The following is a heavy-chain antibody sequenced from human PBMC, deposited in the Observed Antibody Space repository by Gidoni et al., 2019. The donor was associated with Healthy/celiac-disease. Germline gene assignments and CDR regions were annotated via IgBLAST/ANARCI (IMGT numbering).Heavy chain of an antibody. Sequence: QVQLVKSGGGVVQPGRSLRLSCAASGFTFSTYGMHWVRQAPGKGLEWVAVISYDGSTTYYADSVKGRCTISRDNSKHTLYLQMNSLRAEDTAVYYCAKDHYYYDSSGYYAYWGQGTLVTVSS. D-gene: IGHD3-22*01. CDR2: ISYDGSTT. J-gene: IGHJ4*02. CDR3: AKDHYYYDSSGYYAY. V-gene: IGHV3-30*18. CDR1: GFTFSTYG.